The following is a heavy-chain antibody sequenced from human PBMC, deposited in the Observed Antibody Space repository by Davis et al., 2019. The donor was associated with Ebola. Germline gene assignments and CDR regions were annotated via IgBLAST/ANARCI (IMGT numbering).Heavy chain of an antibody. V-gene: IGHV3-15*01. J-gene: IGHJ4*02. CDR1: GFTFSNAW. CDR3: TTVLGWKWLSYFDY. CDR2: IKSKTDGGTT. Sequence: SCAASGFTFSNAWMSWVRQAPGNGLHCFVRIKSKTDGGTTDYAAPVKGRFTISRDDSKNTLYLQMNSLKTEDTAVYYCTTVLGWKWLSYFDYWGQGTLVTVSS. D-gene: IGHD6-19*01.